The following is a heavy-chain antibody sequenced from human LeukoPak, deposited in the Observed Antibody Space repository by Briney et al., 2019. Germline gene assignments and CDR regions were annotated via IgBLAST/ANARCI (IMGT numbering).Heavy chain of an antibody. Sequence: PGGSLRLSCAASGFTFSSYSMNWVRQAPEKGLEWVSYISSSSTTIYYADSVKGRFTISRDNAKISLYLQMNSLRAEDTAIYYCARDVRLRSMDVWGQGTTVTVSS. CDR2: ISSSSTTI. V-gene: IGHV3-48*04. D-gene: IGHD3-10*02. CDR1: GFTFSSYS. J-gene: IGHJ6*02. CDR3: ARDVRLRSMDV.